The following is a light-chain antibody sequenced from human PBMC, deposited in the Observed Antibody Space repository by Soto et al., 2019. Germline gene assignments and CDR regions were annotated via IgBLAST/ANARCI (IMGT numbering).Light chain of an antibody. CDR2: DAS. V-gene: IGKV3-20*01. J-gene: IGKJ1*01. CDR1: QSVSYY. Sequence: EIVLTQTPGTLSLSPGERATLSCRASQSVSYYLAWYQQKPGQAPRLLIYDASSRATGIPARFSGSASGTDFTLTINRLEPEDFAVYYCQLYGTSPPFGQGTKVDI. CDR3: QLYGTSPP.